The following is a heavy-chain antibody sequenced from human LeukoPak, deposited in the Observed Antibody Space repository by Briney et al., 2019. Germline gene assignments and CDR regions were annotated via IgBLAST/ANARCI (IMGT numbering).Heavy chain of an antibody. CDR2: ISYDGGDK. CDR3: AREVEEQFDP. Sequence: GRSLRLSCAASGFTFSSYGMHWVRQAPGKGLEWVAVISYDGGDKYYADSVKGRFTISRDSSKNTLYLQMNSLRAEDTAVYYCAREVEEQFDPWGQGILVTVSS. CDR1: GFTFSSYG. D-gene: IGHD1-1*01. J-gene: IGHJ5*02. V-gene: IGHV3-30*03.